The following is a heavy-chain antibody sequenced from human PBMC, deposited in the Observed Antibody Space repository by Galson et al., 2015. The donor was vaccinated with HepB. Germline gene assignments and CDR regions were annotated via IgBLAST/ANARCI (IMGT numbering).Heavy chain of an antibody. V-gene: IGHV7-4-1*02. CDR1: GYTFSDYA. Sequence: CKASGYTFSDYAMNWVRQAPGQGLEWMGWINTNTGNPTYAQGFTGRFVFSLGTSVSTAFLQISSLKPEDTAVYYCAGEYYFDTSGYYRPNLGFDPWGQGTLVTVSS. D-gene: IGHD3-22*01. CDR2: INTNTGNP. J-gene: IGHJ5*02. CDR3: AGEYYFDTSGYYRPNLGFDP.